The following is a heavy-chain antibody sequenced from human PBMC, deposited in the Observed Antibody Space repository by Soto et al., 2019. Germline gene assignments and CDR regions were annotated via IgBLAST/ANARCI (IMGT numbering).Heavy chain of an antibody. D-gene: IGHD3-3*01. J-gene: IGHJ4*02. CDR2: IYSGGSA. V-gene: IGHV3-53*01. CDR1: GFSVSSTY. CDR3: ARGEEWGWRHYFDL. Sequence: PGGSLRLSCAASGFSVSSTYMNWVRQAPGEGLEWVSVIYSGGSASYAASVKGRFTISRDNSKNTVYLQMSNMRADDTGVYYCARGEEWGWRHYFDLWGQGTLVTVSS.